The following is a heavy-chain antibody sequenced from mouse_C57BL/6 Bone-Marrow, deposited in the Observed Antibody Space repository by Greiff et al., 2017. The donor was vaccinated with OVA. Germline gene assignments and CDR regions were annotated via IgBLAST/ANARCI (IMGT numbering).Heavy chain of an antibody. CDR3: ARRYYSNFYWYFDV. Sequence: QVQLQQPGAELLMPGASVKLSCKASGYTFTSYWMHWVKQRPGQGLEWIGEIDPSDSYTNYNQKFKGKSTLTVDKSSSTAYMQLSSLTSEDSAVYYCARRYYSNFYWYFDVWGTGTTVTVSS. J-gene: IGHJ1*03. CDR1: GYTFTSYW. CDR2: IDPSDSYT. V-gene: IGHV1-69*01. D-gene: IGHD2-5*01.